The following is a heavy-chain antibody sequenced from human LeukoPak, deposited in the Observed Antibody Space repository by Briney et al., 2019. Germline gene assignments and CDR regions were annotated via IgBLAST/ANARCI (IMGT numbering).Heavy chain of an antibody. CDR3: ARDREWRSSPTEEFDY. D-gene: IGHD6-13*01. J-gene: IGHJ4*02. V-gene: IGHV1-2*02. Sequence: GASVKVSCKASGYTFTGYYMHWVRQAPGQGLEWMGWINPNSGGTNYAQKFQGRVTMTRDTSISTAYMELSRLRSDDTAVYYCARDREWRSSPTEEFDYWGQGTLVTVSS. CDR1: GYTFTGYY. CDR2: INPNSGGT.